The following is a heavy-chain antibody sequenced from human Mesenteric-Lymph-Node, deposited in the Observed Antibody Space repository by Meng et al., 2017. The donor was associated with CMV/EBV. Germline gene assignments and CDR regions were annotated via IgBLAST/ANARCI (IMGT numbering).Heavy chain of an antibody. CDR2: INTDGSST. CDR3: ARDPSTVQIFDY. J-gene: IGHJ4*02. CDR1: GFTFSSYW. V-gene: IGHV3-74*01. D-gene: IGHD1-1*01. Sequence: GGSLTLSCAASGFTFSSYWMHWVRQAPGKGLVWVSRINTDGSSTSYADSVKGRFTISRDNAKNTLYLQMNSLRAEDTAVYYCARDPSTVQIFDYWGQGTLVTVSS.